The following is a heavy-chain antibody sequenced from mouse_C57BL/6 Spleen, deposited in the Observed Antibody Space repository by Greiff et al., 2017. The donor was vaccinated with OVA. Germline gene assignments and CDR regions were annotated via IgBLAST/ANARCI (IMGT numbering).Heavy chain of an antibody. V-gene: IGHV1-72*01. J-gene: IGHJ1*03. CDR1: GYTFTSYW. CDR2: IDPNSGGT. CDR3: ARSSQLWSDWYFDV. D-gene: IGHD1-1*02. Sequence: QVQLQQPGAELVKPGASVKLSCKASGYTFTSYWMHWVKQRPGRGLEWIGRIDPNSGGTKYNEKFKSKATLTVDKPSSKAYMQLSSLTYEDSAVYYGARSSQLWSDWYFDVWGTGTTVTVSS.